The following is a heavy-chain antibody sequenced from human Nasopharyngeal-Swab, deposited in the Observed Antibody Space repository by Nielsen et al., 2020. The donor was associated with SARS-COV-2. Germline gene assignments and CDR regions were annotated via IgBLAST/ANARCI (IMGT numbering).Heavy chain of an antibody. CDR1: GYRFINYW. J-gene: IGHJ5*01. Sequence: GESLKIACKASGYRFINYWIGWVRQKPGKGLEWMGIIYPGNSQTKYSPTFQGQVTISAERSINTAYLQWNTLKASDSAMYYCARRAARDGYNYEVDPWGQGTLVTVSS. V-gene: IGHV5-51*01. CDR2: IYPGNSQT. D-gene: IGHD5-24*01. CDR3: ARRAARDGYNYEVDP.